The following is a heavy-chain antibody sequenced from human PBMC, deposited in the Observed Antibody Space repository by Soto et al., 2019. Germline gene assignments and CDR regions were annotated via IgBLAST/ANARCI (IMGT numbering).Heavy chain of an antibody. J-gene: IGHJ5*02. D-gene: IGHD3-3*01. V-gene: IGHV4-31*03. Sequence: SGTPSPTRPVSGGSLSRGGYYWSWIRQHPGKGLEWIGYIYYSGSTYYNPSLKSRVTISIDTSKNQFSLKLSSVTAADTAVYYCARSISPWGQGTLVTVSS. CDR1: GGSLSRGGYY. CDR2: IYYSGST. CDR3: ARSISP.